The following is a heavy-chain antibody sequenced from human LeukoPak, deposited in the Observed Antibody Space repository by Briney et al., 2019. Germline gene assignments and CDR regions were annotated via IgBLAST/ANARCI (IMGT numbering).Heavy chain of an antibody. D-gene: IGHD3-3*01. CDR1: GYTFTNYG. Sequence: ASVKVSCKASGYTFTNYGITWVRQATGQGLEWMGWMNPNSGNTGYAQKFQGRVTMTRNTSISTAYMELSSLRSEDTAVYYCARGIRRSGYYPSFYWGQGTLVTVSS. J-gene: IGHJ4*02. CDR2: MNPNSGNT. V-gene: IGHV1-8*02. CDR3: ARGIRRSGYYPSFY.